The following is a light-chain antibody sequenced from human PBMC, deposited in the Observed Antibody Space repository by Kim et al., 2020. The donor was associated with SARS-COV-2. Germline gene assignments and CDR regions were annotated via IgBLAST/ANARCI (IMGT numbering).Light chain of an antibody. V-gene: IGKV1-33*01. CDR3: QQFDDTYT. J-gene: IGKJ2*01. CDR1: QGISKF. Sequence: LAASVGDRVTITCQASQGISKFLNWYQRRPGKAPKLLIYDASGLQTGVPSRFSGSGSGTHFTFTITSLQPEDIGTYFCQQFDDTYTFGQGTKLEI. CDR2: DAS.